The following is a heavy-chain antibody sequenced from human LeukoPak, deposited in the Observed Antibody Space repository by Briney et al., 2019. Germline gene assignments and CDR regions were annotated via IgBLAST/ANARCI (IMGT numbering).Heavy chain of an antibody. CDR2: IYYSGST. D-gene: IGHD2-21*02. J-gene: IGHJ3*02. CDR3: ARDISPTYCGGDCYLHDAFDI. Sequence: KSSETLSLTRTVSGGSISSSSYYWGWIRQPPGKGLEWIGSIYYSGSTYYNPSLKSRVTISVDTSKNQFSLKLSSVTAADTAVYYCARDISPTYCGGDCYLHDAFDIWGQGTMVTVSS. CDR1: GGSISSSSYY. V-gene: IGHV4-39*07.